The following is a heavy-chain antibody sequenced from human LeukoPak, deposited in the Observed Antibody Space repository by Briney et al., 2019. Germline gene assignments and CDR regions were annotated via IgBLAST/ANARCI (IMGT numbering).Heavy chain of an antibody. CDR3: VVPAAKIDY. V-gene: IGHV1-69*06. CDR2: IIPIFGTA. D-gene: IGHD2-2*01. J-gene: IGHJ4*02. Sequence: GASVKVSCKASGYTFTGYFIHWVRQAPGQGLEWMGGIIPIFGTANYAQKFQGRVTITADKSTSTAYMELSSLRSEDTAVYYCVVPAAKIDYWGQGTLVTVSS. CDR1: GYTFTGYF.